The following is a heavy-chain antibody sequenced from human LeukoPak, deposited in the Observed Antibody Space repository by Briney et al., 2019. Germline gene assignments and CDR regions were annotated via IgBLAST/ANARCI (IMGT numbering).Heavy chain of an antibody. CDR2: INHSGST. J-gene: IGHJ6*03. CDR1: GGSFSGYY. CDR3: ARGRHMDV. Sequence: SETLSLTCAVYGGSFSGYYWSWIRQPPGKGLEWIGEINHSGSTNYNPSLKGRVTISVDTSKNQFSLKLSSVTAADTAVYYCARGRHMDVWGKGTTVTVSS. V-gene: IGHV4-34*01.